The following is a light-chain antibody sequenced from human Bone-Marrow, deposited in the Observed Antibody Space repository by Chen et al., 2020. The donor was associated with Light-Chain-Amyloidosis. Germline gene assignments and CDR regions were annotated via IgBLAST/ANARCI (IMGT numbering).Light chain of an antibody. CDR2: DAS. CDR3: QQYDNIPFT. CDR1: QDVSDY. V-gene: IGKV1-33*01. Sequence: DIQMTQSPPSLSASVGDTVTITCQASQDVSDYLNEYQQKPGQAPKLLIYDASHLGTGVTSRFTGNGSGTHFTFTISSLRPEDFATYFCQQYDNIPFTFGPGTKVDLK. J-gene: IGKJ3*01.